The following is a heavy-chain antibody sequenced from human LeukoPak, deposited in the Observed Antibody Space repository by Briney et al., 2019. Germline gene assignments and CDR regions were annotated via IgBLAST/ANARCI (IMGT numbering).Heavy chain of an antibody. CDR1: GFTFSSYS. Sequence: GGSLRLSCAASGFTFSSYSMNWVRQAPGKGLEWVSAISGSGGSTYYADSVKGRFTISRDNSKNTLYLQMNSLRAEDTAVYYCARVESRAYYDFWSGSSYYYMDVWGKGTTVTVSS. D-gene: IGHD3-3*01. CDR3: ARVESRAYYDFWSGSSYYYMDV. J-gene: IGHJ6*03. CDR2: ISGSGGST. V-gene: IGHV3-23*01.